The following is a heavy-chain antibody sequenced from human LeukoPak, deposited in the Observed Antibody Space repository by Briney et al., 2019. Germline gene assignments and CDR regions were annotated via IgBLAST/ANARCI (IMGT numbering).Heavy chain of an antibody. Sequence: PGTALRLSCAASGITFNAIHWVRQAPGQGPEWVALTWYDGRNKYYADSVKGRFTISIDNSKNMVYLHMNSLRADDTAVYYCARELFGSGSCPHYWGQGTLVTVSS. D-gene: IGHD3-10*01. CDR1: GITFNA. CDR3: ARELFGSGSCPHY. V-gene: IGHV3-33*01. J-gene: IGHJ4*02. CDR2: TWYDGRNK.